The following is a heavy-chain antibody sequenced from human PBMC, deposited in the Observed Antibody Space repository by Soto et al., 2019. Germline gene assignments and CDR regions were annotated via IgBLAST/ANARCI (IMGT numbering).Heavy chain of an antibody. CDR3: ARGNSGSAFGY. CDR2: INSDGSVT. Sequence: GGSLRLSCAASGFTFSSYWMHWVRQAPGKGLVWVSRINSDGSVTNYVDSVKGRFTISRDNAKNTLYLQMNSLRAEDTAVYYCARGNSGSAFGYWGQGTLVTVSS. D-gene: IGHD3-22*01. V-gene: IGHV3-74*01. CDR1: GFTFSSYW. J-gene: IGHJ4*02.